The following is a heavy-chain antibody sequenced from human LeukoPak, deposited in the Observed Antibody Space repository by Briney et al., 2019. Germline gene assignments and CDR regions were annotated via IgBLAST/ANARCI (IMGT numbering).Heavy chain of an antibody. J-gene: IGHJ4*02. CDR3: AKVGVFEYSSSSFDY. D-gene: IGHD6-6*01. V-gene: IGHV3-30*02. Sequence: GGSLRLSCAASGFTFSSYGMHWVRQAPGKGLEWVAFIRYDGSNKYYADSVKGRFTISRDNSKNTLYLQMNSLRAEDTAGYYCAKVGVFEYSSSSFDYWGQGTLVTVSS. CDR2: IRYDGSNK. CDR1: GFTFSSYG.